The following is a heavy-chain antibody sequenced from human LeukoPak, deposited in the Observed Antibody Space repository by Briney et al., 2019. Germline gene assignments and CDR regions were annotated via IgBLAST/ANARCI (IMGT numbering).Heavy chain of an antibody. CDR2: INPYSGGT. V-gene: IGHV1-2*02. D-gene: IGHD2-2*01. J-gene: IGHJ4*02. Sequence: ASVKVSCKASGYTFTSYDIDWVRQATGQGLEWMGWINPYSGGTNYAQKFQGRVTMTRDTSISTAYMELSRLRSDDTAVYYCVRDRTKYCSSTSCPLDYWGQGTLVTVSS. CDR1: GYTFTSYD. CDR3: VRDRTKYCSSTSCPLDY.